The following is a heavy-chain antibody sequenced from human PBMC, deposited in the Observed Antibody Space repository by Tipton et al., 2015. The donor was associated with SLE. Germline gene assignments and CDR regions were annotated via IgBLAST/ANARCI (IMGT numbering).Heavy chain of an antibody. CDR1: GGSISSHY. D-gene: IGHD6-19*01. J-gene: IGHJ3*02. Sequence: TLSLTCTVSGGSISSHYWSWIRQPPGKGLEWIGYIYYSGSTNYNPSLKSRVTISVDTSKNQFSLKLSSVTAADTAVYYCARRTPGIAVAGAFDIWGQGTMVTVSS. V-gene: IGHV4-59*11. CDR3: ARRTPGIAVAGAFDI. CDR2: IYYSGST.